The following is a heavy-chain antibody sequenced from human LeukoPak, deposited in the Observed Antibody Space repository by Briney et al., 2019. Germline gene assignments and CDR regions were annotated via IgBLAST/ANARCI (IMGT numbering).Heavy chain of an antibody. CDR3: ARLSSPGPSSGPDY. CDR2: INPNSGGT. J-gene: IGHJ4*02. V-gene: IGHV1-2*02. Sequence: ASVKVSCKASGYTFTGYYMHWVRQAPGQGLEWMGWINPNSGGTNYAQKFQGRVTMTRDTSISTAYMELSRLRSDDTAVYYCARLSSPGPSSGPDYWGQGTLVTVSS. D-gene: IGHD3-22*01. CDR1: GYTFTGYY.